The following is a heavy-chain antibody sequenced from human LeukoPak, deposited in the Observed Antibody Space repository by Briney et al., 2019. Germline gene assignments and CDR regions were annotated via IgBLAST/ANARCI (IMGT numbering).Heavy chain of an antibody. CDR1: GGSISSSSYY. D-gene: IGHD3-9*01. V-gene: IGHV4-39*01. J-gene: IGHJ4*02. CDR3: ARHGSVAYYDILTGHGARGYFDY. Sequence: SETLSLTCTVSGGSISSSSYYWGWIRQPPGKGLEWIESIYYSGSTYYNPSLKSRVTISVDTSKNQFSLKLSSVTAADTAVYYCARHGSVAYYDILTGHGARGYFDYWGQGTLVTVSS. CDR2: IYYSGST.